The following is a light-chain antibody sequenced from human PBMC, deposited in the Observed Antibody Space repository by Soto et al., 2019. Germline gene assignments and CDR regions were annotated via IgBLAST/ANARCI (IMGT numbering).Light chain of an antibody. V-gene: IGKV3-15*01. J-gene: IGKJ4*01. CDR3: QQYNNWPPLT. CDR2: DAS. Sequence: EIVMTQSPATLSVSPGDRATLSCRASQSVSSSLAWYQQIPGQAPRLLIYDASTRATGIPASFGGSGSGTEFTLTISSLQSEDFAFYYCQQYNNWPPLTFGGGTKVELK. CDR1: QSVSSS.